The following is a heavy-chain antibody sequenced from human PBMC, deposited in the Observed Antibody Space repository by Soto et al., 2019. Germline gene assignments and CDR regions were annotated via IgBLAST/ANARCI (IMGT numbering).Heavy chain of an antibody. CDR3: ARVASWAARAWFDP. J-gene: IGHJ5*02. CDR2: INPNTGGT. Sequence: QVQLVQSGAEVKKPGASVKVSCKASGYTFTGYFIHWVREVPGQGLEYMGWINPNTGGTDYAQKFQGSVTMPRDTSIRTVFMEIKRLTPDETGVYYCARVASWAARAWFDPSGQGTLVTVSS. D-gene: IGHD2-15*01. V-gene: IGHV1-2*02. CDR1: GYTFTGYF.